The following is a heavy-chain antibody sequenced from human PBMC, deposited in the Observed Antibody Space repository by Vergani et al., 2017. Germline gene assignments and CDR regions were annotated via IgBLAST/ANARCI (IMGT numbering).Heavy chain of an antibody. CDR2: INHSGST. D-gene: IGHD3-3*01. J-gene: IGHJ4*02. CDR1: GGSFSGYY. Sequence: QVQLQQWGAGLLKHSETLSLTCAVYGGSFSGYYWSWIRQPPGKGLEWIGEINHSGSTNYNPSLKSRVTISVDTSKNQFSLKLSSVTAADTAVYYCARAKYYDFWSGYYFSSARYYFDYWGQGTLVTVSS. CDR3: ARAKYYDFWSGYYFSSARYYFDY. V-gene: IGHV4-34*01.